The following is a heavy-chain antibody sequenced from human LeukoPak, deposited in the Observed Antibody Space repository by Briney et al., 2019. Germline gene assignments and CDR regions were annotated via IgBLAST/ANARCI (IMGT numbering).Heavy chain of an antibody. D-gene: IGHD5-12*01. Sequence: GGSLRLSCAASGFTFSTHNMHWVRQAPGKGLEWVAVISYDGGNKFYADSVKGRFTISRDNSKNTLDLQMSSLRAEDTAIYYCARDQLAYSGYDTLFAYWGQGTLVTVSS. CDR1: GFTFSTHN. V-gene: IGHV3-30*04. CDR3: ARDQLAYSGYDTLFAY. J-gene: IGHJ4*02. CDR2: ISYDGGNK.